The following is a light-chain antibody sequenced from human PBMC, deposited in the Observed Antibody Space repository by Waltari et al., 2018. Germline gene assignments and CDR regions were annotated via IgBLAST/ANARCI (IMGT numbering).Light chain of an antibody. CDR3: QQYSSTVMCT. CDR2: GAS. J-gene: IGKJ2*02. Sequence: DIVLTQSPGTLSLSPGERATLSCRASQSVRNFLAWYQQKPGQTPRLLIYGASSRATGIPDRLSGSGSGTDFILTSNRLEPEDFAVYFCQQYSSTVMCTFGQGTKLEI. CDR1: QSVRNF. V-gene: IGKV3-20*01.